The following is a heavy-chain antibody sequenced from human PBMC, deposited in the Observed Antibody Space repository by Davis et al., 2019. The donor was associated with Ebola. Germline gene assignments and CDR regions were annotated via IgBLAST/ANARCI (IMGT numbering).Heavy chain of an antibody. CDR2: MNPNSGNT. CDR3: ARDGCSSTSCYEGYFQH. J-gene: IGHJ1*01. CDR1: GYTFTSYD. D-gene: IGHD2-2*01. Sequence: ASVKVSCKASGYTFTSYDINWVRQATGQGLEWMGWMNPNSGNTGYAQKFQGRVTMTRNTSISTAYMELSSLRSEDTAVYYCARDGCSSTSCYEGYFQHWGQGTLVTVSS. V-gene: IGHV1-8*01.